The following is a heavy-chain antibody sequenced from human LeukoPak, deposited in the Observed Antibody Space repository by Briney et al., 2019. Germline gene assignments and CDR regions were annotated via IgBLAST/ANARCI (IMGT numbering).Heavy chain of an antibody. Sequence: GGSLRLSCAASGFTVSSNYMSWVRQAPGKGLEWVSVIYSGGSTYYADSVKGIFTISRDNSKNTLYLQMNSLRAEDTAVYYCASSDYVWGSYRPFDYWGQGTLVTVSS. J-gene: IGHJ4*02. CDR1: GFTVSSNY. CDR2: IYSGGST. D-gene: IGHD3-16*02. V-gene: IGHV3-66*01. CDR3: ASSDYVWGSYRPFDY.